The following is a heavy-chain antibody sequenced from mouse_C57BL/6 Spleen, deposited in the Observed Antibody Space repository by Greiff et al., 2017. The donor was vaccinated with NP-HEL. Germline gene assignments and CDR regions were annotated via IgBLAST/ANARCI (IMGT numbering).Heavy chain of an antibody. CDR3: ARWDGSSYYWFAY. D-gene: IGHD1-1*01. V-gene: IGHV1-81*01. Sequence: VQLQQSGAELARPGASVKLSCKASGYTFTSYGISWVKQRTGQGLEWIGEIYPRSGNTYYNEKFKGKATLTADKSSSTAYMELRSLTSEDSAVYFCARWDGSSYYWFAYWGQGTLVTVSA. CDR2: IYPRSGNT. CDR1: GYTFTSYG. J-gene: IGHJ3*01.